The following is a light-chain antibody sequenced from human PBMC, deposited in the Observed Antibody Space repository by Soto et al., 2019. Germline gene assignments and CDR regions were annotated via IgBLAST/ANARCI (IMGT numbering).Light chain of an antibody. Sequence: QSALTQPRSVSGSPGQSVTTSCTGTSSDVGGYNYVSWYQQHPGRAPRVMIYDVKTRPSGVPDRFSGSKSGNTASLTISELQAEDEADYYCCSYAGDYTFVFGTGTKLTVL. J-gene: IGLJ1*01. V-gene: IGLV2-11*01. CDR1: SSDVGGYNY. CDR2: DVK. CDR3: CSYAGDYTFV.